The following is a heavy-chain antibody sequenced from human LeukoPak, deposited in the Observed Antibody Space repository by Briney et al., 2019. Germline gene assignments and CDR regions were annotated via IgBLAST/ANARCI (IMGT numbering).Heavy chain of an antibody. J-gene: IGHJ6*03. CDR1: GYTFTSYD. CDR3: ARGCWSYYDFWSGYYLNYYYYYMDV. Sequence: GASVTVSCKASGYTFTSYDMNWVRQAPGKGLEWMGWMNPNSGNKDYAQKFQGRVTMTRNTSINTAYMELSSLRSEDTAVYYCARGCWSYYDFWSGYYLNYYYYYMDVWGKGTTVTVSS. V-gene: IGHV1-8*01. CDR2: MNPNSGNK. D-gene: IGHD3-3*01.